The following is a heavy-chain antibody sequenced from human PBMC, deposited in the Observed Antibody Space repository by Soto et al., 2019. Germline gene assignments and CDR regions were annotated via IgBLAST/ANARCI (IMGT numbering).Heavy chain of an antibody. V-gene: IGHV1-18*01. CDR3: ARSGSSWNLRDFDY. CDR1: DYTFTSYG. J-gene: IGHJ4*02. CDR2: ISVYNGNT. D-gene: IGHD6-13*01. Sequence: ASVKVSCKASDYTFTSYGIIWVRQAPGQGLEWIGWISVYNGNTNYAQKFRGRVTMTTDISTTTAYMEMRSLRSDDTAVYYCARSGSSWNLRDFDYWGQRTLVTVPS.